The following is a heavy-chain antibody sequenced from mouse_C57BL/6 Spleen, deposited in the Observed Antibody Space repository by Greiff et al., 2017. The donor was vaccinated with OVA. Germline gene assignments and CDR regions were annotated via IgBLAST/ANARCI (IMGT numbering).Heavy chain of an antibody. CDR3: ARSGTGYAMDY. V-gene: IGHV1-69*01. CDR1: GYTFTSYW. Sequence: QVQLQQPGAELVMPGASVKLSCKASGYTFTSYWMHWVKQRPGQGLEWIGEIDPSDSYTNYNQKFKGKSTLTVDKSSSTAYMQLSSLTSEDSAVYYGARSGTGYAMDYWGQGTSVTVSS. CDR2: IDPSDSYT. D-gene: IGHD4-1*01. J-gene: IGHJ4*01.